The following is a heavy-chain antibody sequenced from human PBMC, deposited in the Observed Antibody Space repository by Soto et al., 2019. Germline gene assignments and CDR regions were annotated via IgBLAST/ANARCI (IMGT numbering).Heavy chain of an antibody. V-gene: IGHV5-10-1*01. CDR2: IDPSDSDT. D-gene: IGHD3-10*01. CDR1: GYSFTSYW. J-gene: IGHJ6*02. Sequence: PGESLKISCKGSGYSFTSYWISWVRQMPGKGLEWMGSIDPSDSDTKYSPSFQGHVTISADKSISTAYLQWSSLKASDTAMYYCERMDGSGRPYGMDVGGQGTTVTVS. CDR3: ERMDGSGRPYGMDV.